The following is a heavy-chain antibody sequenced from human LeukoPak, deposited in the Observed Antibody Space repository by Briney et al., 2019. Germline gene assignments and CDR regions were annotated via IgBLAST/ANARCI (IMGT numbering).Heavy chain of an antibody. D-gene: IGHD2-2*01. CDR2: IYPGDSDT. CDR1: GYSVTSYW. CDR3: AKIDRTYCSRSSCYALDS. V-gene: IGHV5-51*01. J-gene: IGHJ4*02. Sequence: PGESLKISCKGSGYSVTSYWIGWVRQMPGKGLEWMGIIYPGDSDTRYSPSFQGQVTISADKSISTAYLQWSSLKASDTAMYYCAKIDRTYCSRSSCYALDSWGQGTLVTVSS.